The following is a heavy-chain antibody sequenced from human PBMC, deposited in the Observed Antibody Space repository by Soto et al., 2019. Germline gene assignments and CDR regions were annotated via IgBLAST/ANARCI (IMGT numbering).Heavy chain of an antibody. Sequence: ASVKVSCKASGYTFTSYYMHWVRQAPGQGLERMGIINPSGGNTSYAQKFQSIVTMTRDTSASTVYMELSSLRSEDTAVYYCAREERDRYLSAYYYYYGMGVWGQGTTVTVSS. CDR2: INPSGGNT. CDR1: GYTFTSYY. V-gene: IGHV1-46*01. D-gene: IGHD1-26*01. J-gene: IGHJ6*02. CDR3: AREERDRYLSAYYYYYGMGV.